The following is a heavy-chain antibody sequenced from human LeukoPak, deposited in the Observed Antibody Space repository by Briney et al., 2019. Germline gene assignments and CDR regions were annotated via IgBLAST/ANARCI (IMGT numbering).Heavy chain of an antibody. CDR3: AKDTIPGQQLTDGGYYFDY. CDR2: LNPVGSDK. V-gene: IGHV3-7*03. CDR1: TFTFSSHW. J-gene: IGHJ4*02. D-gene: IGHD6-13*01. Sequence: PGGSLRLSCAASTFTFSSHWMHWVRQAPGRGLEWVAGLNPVGSDKYYVDSVKGQFTISRDNAKNSLYLQMNSLRAEDMALYYCAKDTIPGQQLTDGGYYFDYWGQGTLVTVSS.